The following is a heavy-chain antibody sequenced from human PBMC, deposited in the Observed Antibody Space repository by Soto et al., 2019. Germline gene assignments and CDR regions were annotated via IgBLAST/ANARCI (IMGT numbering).Heavy chain of an antibody. CDR1: GFTFSSYW. CDR2: IKSDGSST. Sequence: EVQLVESGGGLVQPGGSLRLSCAASGFTFSSYWMHWVRQAPGKGLVWVARIKSDGSSTSYADSVKGRFTISRDNAKNTLYLHMNSLGAEDTAVYYCARVEYSGYGGFDYWGQGTLFTVAS. CDR3: ARVEYSGYGGFDY. V-gene: IGHV3-74*01. J-gene: IGHJ4*02. D-gene: IGHD5-12*01.